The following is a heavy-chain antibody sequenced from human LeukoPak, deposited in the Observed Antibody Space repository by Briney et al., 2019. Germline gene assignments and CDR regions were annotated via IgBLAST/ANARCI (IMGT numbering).Heavy chain of an antibody. CDR2: ISYDGSNK. J-gene: IGHJ6*02. CDR3: ARAETVTTYRLYYYGMDV. CDR1: EFTFSSYS. D-gene: IGHD4-17*01. V-gene: IGHV3-30*03. Sequence: HPGGSLRLSCAASEFTFSSYSMNWVRQAPGKGLEWVAVISYDGSNKYYADSVKGRFTISRDNSKNTLYLQMNSLRAEDTAVYYCARAETVTTYRLYYYGMDVWGQGTTVTVSS.